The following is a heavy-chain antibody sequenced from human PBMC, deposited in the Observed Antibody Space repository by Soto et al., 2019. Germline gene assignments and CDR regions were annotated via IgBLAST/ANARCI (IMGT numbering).Heavy chain of an antibody. CDR2: IYYSGST. CDR1: GGSISSSSYY. Sequence: PSETLSLTCTVSGGSISSSSYYWGWIRQPPGKGLEWIGSIYYSGSTYYNPSLKSRVTISVDTSKNQFSLKLSSVTAADTAVYYCARGDGEQQLVRYYYYGMDVWGQGTTVTVSS. J-gene: IGHJ6*02. D-gene: IGHD6-13*01. V-gene: IGHV4-39*01. CDR3: ARGDGEQQLVRYYYYGMDV.